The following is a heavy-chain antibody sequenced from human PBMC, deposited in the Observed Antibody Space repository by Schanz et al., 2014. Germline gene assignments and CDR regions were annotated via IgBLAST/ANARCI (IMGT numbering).Heavy chain of an antibody. CDR1: GFTFISYD. J-gene: IGHJ6*02. Sequence: QAQLVESGGGVVQPGRSLRLSCVASGFTFISYDIHWVRQAPGKGLEWVAVIRYDGRNKNFVESVKGRFTISRDNSNNTVYLQMNTLRAEDTAVYYCATEGPRGTRHPINYYYAMDNWGQGTKVT. D-gene: IGHD6-6*01. CDR2: IRYDGRNK. CDR3: ATEGPRGTRHPINYYYAMDN. V-gene: IGHV3-33*01.